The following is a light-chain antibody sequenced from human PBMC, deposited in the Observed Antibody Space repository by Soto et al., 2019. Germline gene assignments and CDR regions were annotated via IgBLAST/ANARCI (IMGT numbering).Light chain of an antibody. J-gene: IGKJ4*01. V-gene: IGKV3D-15*03. CDR3: QQYNSYSPLT. CDR1: QSVSSN. CDR2: DAS. Sequence: EIVMTQSPATLSVSPGERATLSCRASQSVSSNLAWYQQKPGLAPRLLIYDASSRATGIPDRFSGSGSGTEFTLTISFLQPDDFATYYCQQYNSYSPLTFGGGTKVDI.